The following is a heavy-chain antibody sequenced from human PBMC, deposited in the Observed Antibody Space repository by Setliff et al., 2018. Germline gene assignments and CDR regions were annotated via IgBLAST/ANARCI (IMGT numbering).Heavy chain of an antibody. CDR2: ISGSGGST. V-gene: IGHV3-23*01. J-gene: IGHJ4*02. D-gene: IGHD5-12*01. Sequence: PSETLRLSCAASGFTFSSYAMSWVRQAPGKGLEWVSAISGSGGSTYYADSVKGRFTISRDNSKNTLYLQMNSLRAEDAAVYYCAKDSGYSGYGYFDYWGQGTLVTVSS. CDR1: GFTFSSYA. CDR3: AKDSGYSGYGYFDY.